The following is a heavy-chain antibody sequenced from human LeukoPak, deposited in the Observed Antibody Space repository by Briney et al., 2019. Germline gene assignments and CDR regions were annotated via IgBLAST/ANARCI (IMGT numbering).Heavy chain of an antibody. CDR3: ARDLFDY. V-gene: IGHV3-7*01. CDR2: IKQDGSAE. J-gene: IGHJ4*02. Sequence: GGSLRLSCAVSGFTISNYWMSWVRQAPGKGLEWVATIKQDGSAEFYVDSVKGRFTISRDSTKNSLYLQMNSLRDDDTAVYYCARDLFDYWGQGTLVTVSS. CDR1: GFTISNYW.